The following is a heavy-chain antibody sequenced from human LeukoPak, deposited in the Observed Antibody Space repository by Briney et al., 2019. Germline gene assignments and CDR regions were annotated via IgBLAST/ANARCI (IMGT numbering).Heavy chain of an antibody. CDR2: ISSSGSTI. CDR1: GFTFSDYY. CDR3: ARDYYDSSALRFDY. J-gene: IGHJ4*02. Sequence: PGGSLRLSCAASGFTFSDYYMSWIRQAPGKGLEWVSYISSSGSTIYYADSVKGRFTISRDNAKNSLYLQMNSLRAEDTAVYYCARDYYDSSALRFDYWGQGTLVTVSS. V-gene: IGHV3-11*01. D-gene: IGHD3-22*01.